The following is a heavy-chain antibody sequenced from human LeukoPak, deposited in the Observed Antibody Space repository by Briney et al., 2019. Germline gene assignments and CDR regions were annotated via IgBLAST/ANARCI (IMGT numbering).Heavy chain of an antibody. V-gene: IGHV1-69*13. J-gene: IGHJ4*02. CDR1: GGIFSSYA. CDR2: IIPIFGTA. CDR3: LIAKSGSSSSGTPYYFDY. D-gene: IGHD6-6*01. Sequence: ASVKVSCKASGGIFSSYAISWVRQAPGQGLEWMGGIIPIFGTANYAQKFQGRVTITADESTSTAYMELSSLRSEDTAVYYCLIAKSGSSSSGTPYYFDYWGQGTLVTVSS.